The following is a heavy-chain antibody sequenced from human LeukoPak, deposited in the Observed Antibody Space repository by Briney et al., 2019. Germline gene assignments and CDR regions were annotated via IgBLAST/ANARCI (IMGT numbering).Heavy chain of an antibody. V-gene: IGHV1-18*01. CDR1: GYTFTSYG. J-gene: IGHJ6*03. Sequence: ASVKVTCMASGYTFTSYGISWVRQAPGQGVEWMGWISAYNGNTNYAQKLQGRVTMTTDTSTSTAYIELRSLRSDDTAVYYCARIAAADLRYMDFWGKGTTVTACS. CDR3: ARIAAADLRYMDF. D-gene: IGHD6-13*01. CDR2: ISAYNGNT.